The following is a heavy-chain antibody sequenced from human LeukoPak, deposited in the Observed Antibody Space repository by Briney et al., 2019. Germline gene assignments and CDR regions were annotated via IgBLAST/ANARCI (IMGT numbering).Heavy chain of an antibody. V-gene: IGHV3-21*01. J-gene: IGHJ4*02. CDR2: IISSSSYI. Sequence: PGGSLRLSCATSGFTFSSYSMYCVRPAPGKGREWVSYIISSSSYIYYTDSVKGRYTISRDNAKNSLTLQMNSLRAEDTAVYYCARDLKYYDSSGFDYWGQGTVVIVSS. CDR1: GFTFSSYS. D-gene: IGHD3-22*01. CDR3: ARDLKYYDSSGFDY.